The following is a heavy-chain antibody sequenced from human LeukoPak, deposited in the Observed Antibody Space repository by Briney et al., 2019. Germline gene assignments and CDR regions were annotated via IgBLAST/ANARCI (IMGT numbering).Heavy chain of an antibody. CDR3: AKAYSSSALDY. Sequence: GRSLTLSCAASGFTFSSYGMHWVRQAPGKGLEWVAVISYDGSNKYYADSVKGRFTISRDNSKNTLYLQMNSLRAEDTAVYYCAKAYSSSALDYWGQGTLVTVSS. CDR2: ISYDGSNK. CDR1: GFTFSSYG. D-gene: IGHD6-13*01. J-gene: IGHJ4*02. V-gene: IGHV3-30*18.